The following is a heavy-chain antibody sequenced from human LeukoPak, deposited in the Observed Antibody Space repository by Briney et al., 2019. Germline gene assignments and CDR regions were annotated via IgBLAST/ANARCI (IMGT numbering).Heavy chain of an antibody. Sequence: GASVKVSRKASVYTFTGYYMHWMRQAPGQGPGWMGWINPNSGDTNYAQKFQGRVTMTRDTSISTAYMELSRLRSDDTAVYYCARDLSYYGSGSYYLDYWGQGTLVTVSS. D-gene: IGHD3-10*01. CDR1: VYTFTGYY. J-gene: IGHJ4*02. CDR2: INPNSGDT. V-gene: IGHV1-2*02. CDR3: ARDLSYYGSGSYYLDY.